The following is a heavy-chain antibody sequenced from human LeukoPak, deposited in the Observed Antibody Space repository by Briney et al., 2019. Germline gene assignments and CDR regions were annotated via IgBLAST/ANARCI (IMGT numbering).Heavy chain of an antibody. CDR2: ISHSGST. Sequence: SETLSLTCAVYGGSFSGYYWSWIRQPPGKGLEWIGEISHSGSTNYNPSLKSRVTISVDTSKNQFSLKLSSVTAADTAVYYCARKVNRYCSSTSCYRPFYYFDYWGQGTLVTVPS. J-gene: IGHJ4*02. D-gene: IGHD2-2*02. V-gene: IGHV4-34*01. CDR1: GGSFSGYY. CDR3: ARKVNRYCSSTSCYRPFYYFDY.